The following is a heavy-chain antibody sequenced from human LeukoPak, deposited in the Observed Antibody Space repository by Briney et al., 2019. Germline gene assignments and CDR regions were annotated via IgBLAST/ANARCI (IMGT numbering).Heavy chain of an antibody. J-gene: IGHJ4*02. CDR2: ISYDGSNK. V-gene: IGHV3-30*04. Sequence: PGGSLRLSCAASGFTFSSYAMHWVRQAPGKGLEWVAVISYDGSNKYYADSVKGRFTISRDNSKNTLYLQMNSLRAEDTAVYYCARGVVGANGYFDYWGQGTLVTVSS. D-gene: IGHD1-26*01. CDR1: GFTFSSYA. CDR3: ARGVVGANGYFDY.